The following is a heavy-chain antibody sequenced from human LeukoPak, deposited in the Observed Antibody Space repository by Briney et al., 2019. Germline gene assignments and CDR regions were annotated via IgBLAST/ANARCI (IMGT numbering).Heavy chain of an antibody. D-gene: IGHD3-10*01. CDR2: MNPNSGNT. J-gene: IGHJ5*02. CDR3: ARGPIILYGSGSYLWFDP. CDR1: GYTFTSYD. Sequence: GASVKVSCKASGYTFTSYDINWVRQATGQGLEWMGWMNPNSGNTGYAQKFQGRVTITRNTSISTAYMELSSLRSEDTAVYYCARGPIILYGSGSYLWFDPWGQGTLVTVSS. V-gene: IGHV1-8*01.